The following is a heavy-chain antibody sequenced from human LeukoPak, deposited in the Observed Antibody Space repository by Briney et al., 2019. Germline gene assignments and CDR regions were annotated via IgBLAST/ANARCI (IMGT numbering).Heavy chain of an antibody. CDR2: INPNSGGT. Sequence: GASVKVSCKASGYTFTGYYMHWVRQAPGQGLEWMGWINPNSGGTNYAQKFQGRVTMTRNTSISTAYMELSSLRSEDTAVYYCASAKKGSGNRYYFDYWGQGTLVTVSS. J-gene: IGHJ4*02. V-gene: IGHV1-2*02. CDR3: ASAKKGSGNRYYFDY. CDR1: GYTFTGYY. D-gene: IGHD3-10*01.